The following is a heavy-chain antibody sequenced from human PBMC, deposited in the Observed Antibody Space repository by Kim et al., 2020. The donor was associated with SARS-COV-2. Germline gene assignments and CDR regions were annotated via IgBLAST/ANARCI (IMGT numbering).Heavy chain of an antibody. V-gene: IGHV3-7*03. D-gene: IGHD1-26*01. CDR3: ARGDGWIISSTISRWLVL. J-gene: IGHJ4*02. Sequence: GGSLRLSCAASSTSTFTFNNYWMNWVRQAPGKGLEWVANIKYDGSEKYYVDSVKGRFTISRDHAKDSVYLHMTSLRVEDTAVYYCARGDGWIISSTISRWLVLWGRGTLVTVSS. CDR1: STSTFTFNNYW. CDR2: IKYDGSEK.